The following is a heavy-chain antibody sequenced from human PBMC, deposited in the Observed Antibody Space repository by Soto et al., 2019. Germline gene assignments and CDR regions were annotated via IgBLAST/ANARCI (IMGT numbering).Heavy chain of an antibody. J-gene: IGHJ4*02. D-gene: IGHD3-22*01. CDR2: ISYRWIT. V-gene: IGHV4-31*03. Sequence: QVQLQESGPGLVKPSQTLSLTCTVSADSFNSGGFFWSWIRQQSGKGLEWIGYISYRWITSYNPSLKSRLNMAVGTSQIQFSLKLTSVTAADTAVYYWASLFTYYDSRGYAEYHFDYGGQGTLVTVSS. CDR3: ASLFTYYDSRGYAEYHFDY. CDR1: ADSFNSGGFF.